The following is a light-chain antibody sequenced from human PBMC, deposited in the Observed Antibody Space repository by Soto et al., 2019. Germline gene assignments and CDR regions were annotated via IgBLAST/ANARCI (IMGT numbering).Light chain of an antibody. CDR1: SSDVGGYNY. CDR3: SSYTSSSTGV. V-gene: IGLV2-14*01. Sequence: QSALTQPASVSGSPGQSITISCTGISSDVGGYNYVSWYQQHPGKAPKLMIYEVTNRPSGVSHRFSGSKSDNTTSLTISGLQAEDEADYYCSSYTSSSTGVFGGGTKLTVL. J-gene: IGLJ3*02. CDR2: EVT.